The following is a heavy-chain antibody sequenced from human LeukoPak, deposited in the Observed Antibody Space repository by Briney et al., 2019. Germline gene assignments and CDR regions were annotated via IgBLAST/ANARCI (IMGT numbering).Heavy chain of an antibody. CDR3: ASFRDYSNCN. CDR1: GFTFSSYS. J-gene: IGHJ4*02. Sequence: PGGSLRLACAASGFTFSSYSMNWVRQAPGKGLEWVSFISSRSSYIYYADSVKGRFTISRDNANNSLYLHMNSLRAEDTAVYYCASFRDYSNCNWGQGTLVTVSS. V-gene: IGHV3-21*01. D-gene: IGHD4-11*01. CDR2: ISSRSSYI.